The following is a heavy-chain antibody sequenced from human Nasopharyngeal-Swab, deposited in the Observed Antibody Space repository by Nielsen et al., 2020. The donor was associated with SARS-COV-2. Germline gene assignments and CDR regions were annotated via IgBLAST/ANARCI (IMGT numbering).Heavy chain of an antibody. CDR3: AKAIFGVVTDAFDM. V-gene: IGHV3-9*01. CDR2: ISWSRGTT. Sequence: GGSLRLSCAASGFIFDDYAMHWVRQAPGKGLEWVSGISWSRGTTGYADSVKGRFTISRDNAKNSLYLQMNSLRAEDTALYYCAKAIFGVVTDAFDMWGQGTMVTVSS. D-gene: IGHD3-3*01. J-gene: IGHJ3*02. CDR1: GFIFDDYA.